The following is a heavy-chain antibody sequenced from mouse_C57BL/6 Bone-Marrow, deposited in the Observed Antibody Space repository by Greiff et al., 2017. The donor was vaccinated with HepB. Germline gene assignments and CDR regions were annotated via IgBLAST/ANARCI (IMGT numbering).Heavy chain of an antibody. J-gene: IGHJ2*01. CDR1: GYTFTSYT. Sequence: VQLQQSGAELARPGASVKMSCKASGYTFTSYTMHWVKQRPGQGLEWIGYINPSSGYTKYNQKFKDKATLTADKSSSTAYMQLSSLTSEDSAVYYCARSGYYDYDEGAFDYWGQGTTLTVSS. CDR2: INPSSGYT. CDR3: ARSGYYDYDEGAFDY. D-gene: IGHD2-4*01. V-gene: IGHV1-4*01.